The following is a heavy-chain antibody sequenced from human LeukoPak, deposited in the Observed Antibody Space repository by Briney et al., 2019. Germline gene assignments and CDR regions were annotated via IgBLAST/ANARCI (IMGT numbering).Heavy chain of an antibody. CDR3: ARDRVPSSSWWEDYYYGMDV. Sequence: PGGSLRLSCAASGFTFSSYAMSWVRQAPGKGLEWISAISGSGGSTYYAASVKGRFTISRDNSKNTLYLQMNSLRAEDTAVYYCARDRVPSSSWWEDYYYGMDVWGQGTTVTVSS. J-gene: IGHJ6*02. CDR2: ISGSGGST. V-gene: IGHV3-23*01. CDR1: GFTFSSYA. D-gene: IGHD6-13*01.